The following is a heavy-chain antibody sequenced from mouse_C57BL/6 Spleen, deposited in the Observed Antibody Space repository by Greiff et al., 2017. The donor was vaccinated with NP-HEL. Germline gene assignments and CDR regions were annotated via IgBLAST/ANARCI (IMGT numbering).Heavy chain of an antibody. CDR1: GFTFSSYA. CDR3: ARDPQIYYDSLFDY. D-gene: IGHD2-4*01. V-gene: IGHV5-4*01. CDR2: ISDGGSYT. J-gene: IGHJ2*01. Sequence: EVMLVESGGGLVKPGGSLKLSCAASGFTFSSYAMSWVRQTPEKRLEWVATISDGGSYTYYPDNVKGRFTISRDNAKNNLYLQMSHLKSEDTAMYYCARDPQIYYDSLFDYWGQGTTLTVSS.